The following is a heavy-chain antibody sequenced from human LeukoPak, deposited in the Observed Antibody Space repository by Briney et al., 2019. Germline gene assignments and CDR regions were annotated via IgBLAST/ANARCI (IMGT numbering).Heavy chain of an antibody. J-gene: IGHJ5*02. CDR2: VYVTGST. D-gene: IGHD6-19*01. CDR3: ARDRQWLVDH. Sequence: SETLSLSCTVPGDSISTYYWSWIRQPAGKGLEWIGRVYVTGSTNLNPALQSRVTMSVDTSKNQFSLKLTSVTAADTAVYYCARDRQWLVDHWGQGTLVTVSS. V-gene: IGHV4-4*07. CDR1: GDSISTYY.